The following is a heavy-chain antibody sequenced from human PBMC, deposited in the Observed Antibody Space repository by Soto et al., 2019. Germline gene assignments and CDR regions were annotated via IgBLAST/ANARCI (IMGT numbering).Heavy chain of an antibody. V-gene: IGHV3-23*01. D-gene: IGHD6-6*01. CDR2: ISSGGGSP. CDR3: AKGDGRIVPRHFDY. CDR1: GFTFSSYA. J-gene: IGHJ4*02. Sequence: EVQLLESGGGLVQPGGSLRLSCAASGFTFSSYAMSWVRQAPGKGLEWVSGISSGGGSPYNADSVKGRFTISRDNSKNTLYLQMDSVRADDRAVDYCAKGDGRIVPRHFDYWGQGTLVTVSS.